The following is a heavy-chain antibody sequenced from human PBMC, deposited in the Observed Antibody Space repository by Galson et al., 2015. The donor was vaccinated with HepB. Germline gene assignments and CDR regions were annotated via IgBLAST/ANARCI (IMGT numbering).Heavy chain of an antibody. D-gene: IGHD3-10*01. V-gene: IGHV4-4*02. CDR2: IYHSGST. J-gene: IGHJ4*02. CDR3: ARDAKPDPYYYGSGSYDY. Sequence: ETLSLTCAVSGGSISSSNWWSWVRQPPGKGLEWIGEIYHSGSTSYNPSLKSRVTISVDKSKNQFSLKLSSVTAADTAVYYCARDAKPDPYYYGSGSYDYWGQGTLVTVSS. CDR1: GGSISSSNW.